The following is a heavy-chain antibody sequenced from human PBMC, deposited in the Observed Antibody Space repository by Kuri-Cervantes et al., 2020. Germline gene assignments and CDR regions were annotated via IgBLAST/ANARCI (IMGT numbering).Heavy chain of an antibody. D-gene: IGHD3-22*01. CDR1: GFSLSTSGMC. CDR2: IYYSGST. V-gene: IGHV4-30-4*08. CDR3: ARGRRVIPIS. Sequence: SGPTLVKPTQTLTLTCTFSGFSLSTSGMCVSWIRQPPGKGLEWIGYIYYSGSTYYNPSLKSRVTISVDTSKNQFSLKLSSVTAADTAVYYCARGRRVIPISWGQGTLVTVSS. J-gene: IGHJ5*02.